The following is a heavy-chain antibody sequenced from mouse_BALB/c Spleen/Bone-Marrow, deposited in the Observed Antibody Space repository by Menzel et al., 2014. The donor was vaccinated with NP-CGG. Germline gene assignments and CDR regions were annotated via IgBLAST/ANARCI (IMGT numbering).Heavy chain of an antibody. J-gene: IGHJ3*01. V-gene: IGHV1S130*01. CDR1: GYTFTSSW. CDR3: ATGFAY. CDR2: IHPNSGNT. Sequence: VQLQQSGSVLVRPGASVKLSCKASGYTFTSSWMHWAEQRPGQGLEWIGEIHPNSGNTNYNEKFKGKATLTVDTSSSTAYVDLSSLTSEDSAVYYCATGFAYWGQGTLVTVSA.